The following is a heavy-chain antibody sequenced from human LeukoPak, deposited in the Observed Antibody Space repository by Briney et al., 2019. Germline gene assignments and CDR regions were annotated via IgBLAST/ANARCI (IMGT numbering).Heavy chain of an antibody. CDR1: GGSISSYF. J-gene: IGHJ4*02. CDR3: ARGARAGYNLEPFDY. CDR2: IYYSGST. Sequence: SETLSLTCTVSGGSISSYFWSWIRQPPGKGLEWIGYIYYSGSTKYNPSLKSRVTMSVDTSKNQFSLKLSSVTAADTAVYYCARGARAGYNLEPFDYWGQGTLVTVSS. D-gene: IGHD5-24*01. V-gene: IGHV4-59*12.